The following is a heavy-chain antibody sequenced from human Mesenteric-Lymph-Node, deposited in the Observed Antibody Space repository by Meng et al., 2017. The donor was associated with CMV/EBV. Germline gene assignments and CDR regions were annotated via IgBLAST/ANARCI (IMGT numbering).Heavy chain of an antibody. J-gene: IGHJ4*02. D-gene: IGHD6-6*01. CDR1: GDSIRSSPYY. CDR3: ARANIATRWTSPFDF. V-gene: IGHV4-39*07. CDR2: IYYGGST. Sequence: GSLRLSCTVSGDSIRSSPYYWGWVRQPPGKGLEWIGTIYYGGSTYYNPSLKSRVAISLDTSKNQFSLNLNSVTAADTAVYYCARANIATRWTSPFDFWGQGTLVTVSS.